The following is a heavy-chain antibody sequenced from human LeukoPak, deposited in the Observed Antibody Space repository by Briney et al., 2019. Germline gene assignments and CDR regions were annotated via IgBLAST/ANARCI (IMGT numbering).Heavy chain of an antibody. CDR2: ISGSGGST. V-gene: IGHV3-23*01. D-gene: IGHD3-16*02. Sequence: GGSLRLSCAASGFTFSSYAMSWVRQAPGKGLEWVSAISGSGGSTYYADSVKGRFTISRDNSKNTLYLQMNSLRAEDTAVYYCARDSGDYVWGSYRTPIDYWGQGTLVTVSS. CDR3: ARDSGDYVWGSYRTPIDY. J-gene: IGHJ4*02. CDR1: GFTFSSYA.